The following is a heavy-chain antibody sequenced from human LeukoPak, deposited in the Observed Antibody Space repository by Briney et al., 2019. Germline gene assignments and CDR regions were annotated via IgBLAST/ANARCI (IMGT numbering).Heavy chain of an antibody. CDR2: IYSGGST. CDR3: ARDQTHMANAFDI. V-gene: IGHV3-NL1*01. CDR1: GFTFSTYG. J-gene: IGHJ3*02. D-gene: IGHD2-21*01. Sequence: AGGSLRLSCAASGFTFSTYGMHWVRQAPGKGLEWVSVIYSGGSTYYADSVKGRFTISRDNSKNTLYLQMNSLRAEDTAVYYCARDQTHMANAFDIWGQGTMVTVSS.